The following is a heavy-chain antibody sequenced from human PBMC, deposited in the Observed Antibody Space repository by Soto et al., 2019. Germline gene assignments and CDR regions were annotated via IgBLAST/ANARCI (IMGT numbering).Heavy chain of an antibody. J-gene: IGHJ4*02. Sequence: GGSLRLSCAASGFTFTRYSMNWVRQAPGKGLEWVSSISSTTNYIYYADSMKGRFTVSRDNAKNSVYLEMYSLSAEDTALYYCARESEDLTSNFDYWGQGTLVTVSS. CDR3: ARESEDLTSNFDY. CDR1: GFTFTRYS. V-gene: IGHV3-21*01. CDR2: ISSTTNYI.